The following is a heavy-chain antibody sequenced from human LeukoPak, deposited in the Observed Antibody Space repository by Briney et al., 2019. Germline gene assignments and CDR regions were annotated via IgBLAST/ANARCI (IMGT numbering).Heavy chain of an antibody. J-gene: IGHJ3*02. CDR3: ATRSVSTVVTHDAFDI. Sequence: PSQTLSVTCAVSGGSISSGGYSWSWIRQPPGKGLEWIGYIYHSGSTYYNPSLKSRVTISVDRSKNQFSLKLSSVTAADTAVYYCATRSVSTVVTHDAFDIWGQGTMVTVSS. D-gene: IGHD4-23*01. V-gene: IGHV4-30-2*01. CDR2: IYHSGST. CDR1: GGSISSGGYS.